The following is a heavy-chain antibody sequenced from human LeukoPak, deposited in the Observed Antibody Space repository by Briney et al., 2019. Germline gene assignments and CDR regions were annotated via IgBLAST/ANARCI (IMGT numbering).Heavy chain of an antibody. Sequence: SETLSLTCTVSGGSISSYYWSWIRQPPGKGLEWIGYIYYSGSTNYNPSLKSRVTISVDTSKNQFSLKLSSVTAADTAVYYCARFIAAAGVDYWGQGTLVTVSS. CDR3: ARFIAAAGVDY. CDR1: GGSISSYY. J-gene: IGHJ4*02. CDR2: IYYSGST. V-gene: IGHV4-59*08. D-gene: IGHD6-13*01.